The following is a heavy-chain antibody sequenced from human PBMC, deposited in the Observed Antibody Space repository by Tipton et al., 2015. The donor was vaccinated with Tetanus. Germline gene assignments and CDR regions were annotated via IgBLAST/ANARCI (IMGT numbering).Heavy chain of an antibody. CDR3: ARADYNLSRKGPFDS. Sequence: TLSLTCTVSGGSMRSGDYQWNWIRQPPGKGLEWLAYISNSGRTNSNYGLKSRITISRDTSKNQFSLKLTSVTAADTAVYYCARADYNLSRKGPFDSWGQGTLVLVSS. D-gene: IGHD5-12*01. CDR2: ISNSGRT. CDR1: GGSMRSGDYQ. J-gene: IGHJ4*02. V-gene: IGHV4-61*08.